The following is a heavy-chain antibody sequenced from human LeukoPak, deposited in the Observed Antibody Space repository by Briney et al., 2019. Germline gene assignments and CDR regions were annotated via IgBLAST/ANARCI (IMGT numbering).Heavy chain of an antibody. J-gene: IGHJ5*02. CDR1: GFTFTNYA. V-gene: IGHV3-33*01. CDR3: ARGGVDSRSWSTNLFDP. D-gene: IGHD6-13*01. Sequence: GRSLRLSCAASGFTFTNYAMHWVRQAPGKGLEWVAVIWYDGSIKYYVDSVKGRFTISRDNSKNTLYLQMNSLRAEDTAVYYCARGGVDSRSWSTNLFDPWGQGTLVAVSS. CDR2: IWYDGSIK.